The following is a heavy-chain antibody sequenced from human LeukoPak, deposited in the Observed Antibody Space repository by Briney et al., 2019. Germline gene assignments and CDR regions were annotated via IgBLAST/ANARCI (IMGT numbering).Heavy chain of an antibody. CDR3: ARERDYFYARGRLGY. V-gene: IGHV3-23*01. CDR1: GFTFSTYA. D-gene: IGHD2/OR15-2a*01. Sequence: GGSLRLSCAASGFTFSTYAMSWVRQAPGKGLEWVSLISGSGGSTYYADSVKGRFTISRDNSKNTLYLQMNSLRAEDTAVYYCARERDYFYARGRLGYWGQGTLVTVSS. J-gene: IGHJ4*02. CDR2: ISGSGGST.